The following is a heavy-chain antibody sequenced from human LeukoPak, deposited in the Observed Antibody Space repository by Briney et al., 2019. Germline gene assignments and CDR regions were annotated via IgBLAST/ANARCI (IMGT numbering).Heavy chain of an antibody. CDR3: ARVTGSYSFDS. CDR1: GFTFSSYA. Sequence: KPGGSLRLSCAASGFTFSSYAMRWVRQAPGKGLEWVAYITSSTSYTNYADSVKGRFTISRDNVKNSLYLQMNSLRAEDTAVFYCARVTGSYSFDSWGQGTLVTVSS. CDR2: ITSSTSYT. D-gene: IGHD3-10*01. V-gene: IGHV3-11*05. J-gene: IGHJ4*02.